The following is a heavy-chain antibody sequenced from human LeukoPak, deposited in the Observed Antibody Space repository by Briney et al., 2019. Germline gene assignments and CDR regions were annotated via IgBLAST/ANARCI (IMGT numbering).Heavy chain of an antibody. D-gene: IGHD6-19*01. CDR2: ITTSGSST. CDR1: GFTFSSYA. J-gene: IGHJ3*02. Sequence: GGSLRLSCAASGFTFSSYAMSWVRQAPGKGLEWVSTITTSGSSTYYADSVKGRFTISRDNSKNTLHLQMNSLRADDTAVYYCAKGHSSGWYGDAFDIWGKGTMVTVSS. CDR3: AKGHSSGWYGDAFDI. V-gene: IGHV3-23*01.